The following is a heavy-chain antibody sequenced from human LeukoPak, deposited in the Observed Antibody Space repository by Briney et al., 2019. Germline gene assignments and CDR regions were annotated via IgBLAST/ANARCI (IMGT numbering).Heavy chain of an antibody. D-gene: IGHD4-17*01. CDR1: GFTFSSYV. J-gene: IGHJ4*02. CDR3: AKGNNYGDFC. V-gene: IGHV3-23*01. CDR2: ISGGGGST. Sequence: GGSLRLSCVASGFTFSSYVMSWVRQAPGKGLEWVSSISGGGGSTYYADSVKGRFTISRDNSKNTLFLQMNSLRAEDTAVYYCAKGNNYGDFCWGQGTVVTVSS.